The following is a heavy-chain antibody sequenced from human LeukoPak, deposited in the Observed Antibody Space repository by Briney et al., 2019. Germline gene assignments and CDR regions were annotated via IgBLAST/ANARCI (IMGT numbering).Heavy chain of an antibody. CDR3: ARVSAMGDFVC. D-gene: IGHD1-26*01. J-gene: IGHJ4*02. CDR2: ISASSSTI. Sequence: GGSLRLSCAASGFSFSSYSMNWVRQAPGKGLEWVSYISASSSTIYYADSVRGRFTISRDNAKNSLYLQMNSLRVEDTADYFCARVSAMGDFVCWGQGTLVTASS. CDR1: GFSFSSYS. V-gene: IGHV3-48*01.